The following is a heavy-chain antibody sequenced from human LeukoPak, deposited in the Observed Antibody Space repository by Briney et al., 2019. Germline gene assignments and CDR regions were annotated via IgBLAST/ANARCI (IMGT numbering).Heavy chain of an antibody. V-gene: IGHV4-39*01. J-gene: IGHJ4*02. CDR1: GDSISSSSYY. Sequence: SETLSLTCTVSGDSISSSSYYWGWIRQPPGKGLEWIGSIYYTGSTYYNPSLKSRVTISVDTSKNQFSLKVSSVTAADTAVYYCARHSVAGGIFDYWGQGILVTVSS. CDR2: IYYTGST. D-gene: IGHD6-19*01. CDR3: ARHSVAGGIFDY.